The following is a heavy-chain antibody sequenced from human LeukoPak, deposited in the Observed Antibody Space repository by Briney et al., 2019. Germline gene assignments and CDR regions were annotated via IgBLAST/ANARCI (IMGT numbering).Heavy chain of an antibody. CDR1: GFTFSNVW. Sequence: KPGESLRLSCVASGFTFSNVWMSWVRQAPGKGLEWVGRIKSKTDGGTTDYGTAVKGRFTISRDDSKNTLYLQMNSLKTEDTAVYYCTRVSTAWAFGYWGQGALVTVSS. J-gene: IGHJ4*02. CDR3: TRVSTAWAFGY. CDR2: IKSKTDGGTT. D-gene: IGHD1-26*01. V-gene: IGHV3-15*01.